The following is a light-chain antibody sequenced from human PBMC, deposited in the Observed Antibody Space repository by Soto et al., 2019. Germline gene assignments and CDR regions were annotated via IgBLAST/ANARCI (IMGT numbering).Light chain of an antibody. Sequence: DIVMTQSPDTLSVSPGERATLSCRASQSVRSNLAWYQQKPGQAPRLLIFGASTRLIDVPARFGGSGSGTEFTLTISSLQSEDSAVYYCQQYNTWPRTFGQGTKVDIK. CDR1: QSVRSN. CDR2: GAS. J-gene: IGKJ1*01. V-gene: IGKV3-15*01. CDR3: QQYNTWPRT.